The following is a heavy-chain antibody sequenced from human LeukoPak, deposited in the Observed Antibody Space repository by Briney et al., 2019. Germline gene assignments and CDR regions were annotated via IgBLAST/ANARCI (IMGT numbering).Heavy chain of an antibody. CDR3: ARGAPYGDYVIDY. J-gene: IGHJ4*02. Sequence: GGSLRLSCAASGFTFSSYAMHWVRQAPGKGLEWVAVISYDGSNKYYADSVKGRFTISRDNSKNTLYLQMNSLRAEDTAVYYCARGAPYGDYVIDYWGQGTLVTVSS. D-gene: IGHD4-17*01. V-gene: IGHV3-30-3*01. CDR1: GFTFSSYA. CDR2: ISYDGSNK.